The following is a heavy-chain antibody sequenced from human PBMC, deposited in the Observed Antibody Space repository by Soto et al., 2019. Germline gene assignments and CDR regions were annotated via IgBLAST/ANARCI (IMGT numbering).Heavy chain of an antibody. CDR2: ISARGGRS. CDR3: ATGSIEYSASVDN. D-gene: IGHD5-12*01. Sequence: EVQLLESGGGLVQPGGSLRLSCAASGFSFSSYAMVWVRQAPGKGLEWVSVISARGGRSYFAASVKGRFTISRANSKNVLSLEMNSLRAEDTAIYFCATGSIEYSASVDNWGQGTLVLVSS. CDR1: GFSFSSYA. J-gene: IGHJ4*02. V-gene: IGHV3-23*01.